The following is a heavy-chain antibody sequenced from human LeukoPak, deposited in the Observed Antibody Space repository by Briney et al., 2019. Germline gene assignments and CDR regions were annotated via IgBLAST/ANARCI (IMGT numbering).Heavy chain of an antibody. J-gene: IGHJ6*02. CDR3: AKDLYCSGGSCYPSYYYYGMDV. Sequence: PGGSLRLSCAASGLTFDDYAMHWVRQAPGKGLEWVSLIIGDGGSTYYVDSVKGRFTISRDNSKNSLYLQMNSLRAEDTALYYCAKDLYCSGGSCYPSYYYYGMDVWGQGTTVTVSS. V-gene: IGHV3-43*02. CDR1: GLTFDDYA. D-gene: IGHD2-15*01. CDR2: IIGDGGST.